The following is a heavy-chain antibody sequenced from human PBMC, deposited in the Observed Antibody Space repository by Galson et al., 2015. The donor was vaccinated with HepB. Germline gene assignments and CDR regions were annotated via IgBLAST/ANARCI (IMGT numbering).Heavy chain of an antibody. CDR1: GYTFTSYD. CDR3: ARGSDYIVVEGFGY. V-gene: IGHV1-8*01. Sequence: SVKVSCKASGYTFTSYDINWVRQATGQGLEWMGWMNPNSGNTGYAQKFQGRVTMTRNTSISTAYMELSSLRSEDTAVYYCARGSDYIVVEGFGYWGQGTLVTVSS. CDR2: MNPNSGNT. J-gene: IGHJ4*02. D-gene: IGHD2-21*01.